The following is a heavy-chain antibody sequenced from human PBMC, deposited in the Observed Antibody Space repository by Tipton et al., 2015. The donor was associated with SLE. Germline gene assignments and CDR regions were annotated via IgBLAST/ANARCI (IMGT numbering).Heavy chain of an antibody. CDR3: ARDFSSSWSTPLDY. D-gene: IGHD6-13*01. Sequence: SLRLSCAASGFPFSSFWMHWVRQRPGKGLVWVAVISYDGSNKNSADSVKGRLTISRDNSKNTLYLQMNSLRAEDTALYYCARDFSSSWSTPLDYWGQGTLVTVSS. V-gene: IGHV3-30*03. J-gene: IGHJ4*02. CDR1: GFPFSSFW. CDR2: ISYDGSNK.